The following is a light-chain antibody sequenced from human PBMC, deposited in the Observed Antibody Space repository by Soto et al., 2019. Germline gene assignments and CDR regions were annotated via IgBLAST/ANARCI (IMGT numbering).Light chain of an antibody. V-gene: IGLV2-11*01. CDR2: SVS. J-gene: IGLJ1*01. CDR3: CSYAGSYTYV. Sequence: QSVLTQPGSVSGSPGQPVTISCTGTSSDVGGHNYVSWHQQHPGKAPKLMISSVSKRPSGVRDRFSGSKSGNTASLTIPGLQAEDEADYYCCSYAGSYTYVFASGTKVTVL. CDR1: SSDVGGHNY.